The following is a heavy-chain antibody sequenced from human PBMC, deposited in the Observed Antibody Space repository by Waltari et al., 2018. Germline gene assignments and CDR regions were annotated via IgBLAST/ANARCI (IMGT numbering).Heavy chain of an antibody. CDR3: ARQKYDIPSPFFDT. V-gene: IGHV4-30-2*01. CDR2: IYHSGST. J-gene: IGHJ4*02. Sequence: QLQLQESGSGLVKPSQTLSLTCAVSGDSLTGASYSWSWSRLPPGKGLEWIGNIYHSGSTYYNPSLTSRVTISLDRSKKQFSLNLKSVTAADTAVYYCARQKYDIPSPFFDTWGQGSRVTVST. D-gene: IGHD1-1*01. CDR1: GDSLTGASYS.